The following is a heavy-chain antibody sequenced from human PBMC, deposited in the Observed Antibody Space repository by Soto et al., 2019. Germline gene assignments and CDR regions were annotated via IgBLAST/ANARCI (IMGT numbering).Heavy chain of an antibody. CDR1: GGSFSGYY. Sequence: QVQLQQWGAGLLKPSETLSLTCAVYGGSFSGYYWSWIRQPPGKGLEWIGEINHSGSTNYNPSLKSRGTISVDTSKNQFSLKLSSVTAADTAVYYCARRARLTGYSYYFDYWGQGTLVTVSS. CDR2: INHSGST. V-gene: IGHV4-34*01. CDR3: ARRARLTGYSYYFDY. J-gene: IGHJ4*02. D-gene: IGHD3-9*01.